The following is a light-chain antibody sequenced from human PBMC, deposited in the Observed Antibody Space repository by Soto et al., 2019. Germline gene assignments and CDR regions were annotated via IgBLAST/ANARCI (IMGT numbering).Light chain of an antibody. CDR1: QSISSY. CDR2: AAS. Sequence: DIQVTQSPSSLSASVGDRVTITCRASQSISSYLNWYQQKPGKAPKLLIYAASKLESGVPSRFGGSGSGTDFTLTISSLQPEDFATYYCQQSYRNPRTFGLGTKVDIK. V-gene: IGKV1-39*01. CDR3: QQSYRNPRT. J-gene: IGKJ1*01.